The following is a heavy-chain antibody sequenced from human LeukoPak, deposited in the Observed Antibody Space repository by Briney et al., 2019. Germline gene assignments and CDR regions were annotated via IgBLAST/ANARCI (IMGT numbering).Heavy chain of an antibody. Sequence: PGRSLRLSCAASGFTFSSYAMHWVRQAPGKGLEWVAVISYDGSNKYYADSVKGRFTISRDNSKNTLYLQMNSLRAEDTAVYYCASHIVVVVAATRGDYWGQGTLVTVSS. CDR2: ISYDGSNK. J-gene: IGHJ4*02. CDR3: ASHIVVVVAATRGDY. V-gene: IGHV3-30-3*01. D-gene: IGHD2-15*01. CDR1: GFTFSSYA.